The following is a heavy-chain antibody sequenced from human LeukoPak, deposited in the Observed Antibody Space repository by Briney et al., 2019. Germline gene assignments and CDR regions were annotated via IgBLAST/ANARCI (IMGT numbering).Heavy chain of an antibody. V-gene: IGHV4-61*01. CDR2: IYYSGST. J-gene: IGHJ4*02. CDR3: ARDEDSSSPFTFDY. D-gene: IGHD6-6*01. Sequence: PSETLSLTCTVSGGSISSGSYYWSWIRQPPGKGLEWIGYIYYSGSTNYNPSLKSRVTISVDTSKNQFSLKLSSVTAADTAVYYCARDEDSSSPFTFDYWGQGTLVTVSS. CDR1: GGSISSGSYY.